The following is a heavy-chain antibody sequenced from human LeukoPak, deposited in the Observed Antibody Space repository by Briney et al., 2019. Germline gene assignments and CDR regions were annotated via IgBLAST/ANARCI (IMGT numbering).Heavy chain of an antibody. CDR2: ISSNGHST. CDR3: ARVDGYSYGRIDY. D-gene: IGHD5-18*01. Sequence: PGESLRLSCAASGFTFSSYAMHWVRQAPGKGLEYVSAISSNGHSTYYANFVKGRFTISRDNSKHTLYLQMGSLKAEDMCLYYCARVDGYSYGRIDYWRQGTLVTVCS. V-gene: IGHV3-64*01. CDR1: GFTFSSYA. J-gene: IGHJ4*02.